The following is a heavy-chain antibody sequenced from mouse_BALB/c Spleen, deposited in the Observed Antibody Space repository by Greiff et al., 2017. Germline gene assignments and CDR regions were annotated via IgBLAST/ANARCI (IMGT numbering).Heavy chain of an antibody. J-gene: IGHJ2*01. Sequence: EVKLQESGGGLVQPGGSMKLSCVASGFTFSNYWMNWVRQSPEKGLEWVAEIRLKSNNYATHYAESVKGRFTISRDDSKSSVYLQMNNLRAEDTGIYYCTRPNYYGSFDYWGQGTTLTVSS. D-gene: IGHD1-1*01. CDR3: TRPNYYGSFDY. CDR1: GFTFSNYW. V-gene: IGHV6-6*02. CDR2: IRLKSNNYAT.